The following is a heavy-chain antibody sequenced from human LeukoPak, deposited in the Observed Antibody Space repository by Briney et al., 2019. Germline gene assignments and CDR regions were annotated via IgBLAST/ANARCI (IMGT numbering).Heavy chain of an antibody. J-gene: IGHJ4*02. CDR2: INPNSGGT. V-gene: IGHV1-2*02. CDR3: AREKEDIVLMVYGGIDY. D-gene: IGHD2-8*01. CDR1: GYTFTGYY. Sequence: ASVKVSCKASGYTFTGYYMHWVRQAPGQGLEWMGWINPNSGGTNYAQKFQGRVTMTRDTSISTAYMELGRLRSDDTAVYYCAREKEDIVLMVYGGIDYWGQGTPVTVSS.